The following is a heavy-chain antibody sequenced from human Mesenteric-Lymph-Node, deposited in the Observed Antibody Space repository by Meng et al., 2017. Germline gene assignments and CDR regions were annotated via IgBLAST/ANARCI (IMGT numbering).Heavy chain of an antibody. CDR2: ISSSGSTI. Sequence: GESLKISCAASGFTFTDYGMSWIRQAPGKGLEWVSYISSSGSTIYYADSVKGRFTISRDNAKNSLYLQMNSLRAEDTAVYYCARDFYYYGSAWGQGTLVTVSS. J-gene: IGHJ5*02. D-gene: IGHD3-10*01. V-gene: IGHV3-11*04. CDR1: GFTFTDYG. CDR3: ARDFYYYGSA.